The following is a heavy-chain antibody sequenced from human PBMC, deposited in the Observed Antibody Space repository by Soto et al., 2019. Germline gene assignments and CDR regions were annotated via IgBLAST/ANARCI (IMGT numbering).Heavy chain of an antibody. CDR2: IYPGDSDT. D-gene: IGHD2-21*02. J-gene: IGHJ3*02. CDR3: ARKRVVPAIRGAFDI. Sequence: GESLKISCKGSGYSFTSYWIGWVRQMPGKGLEWMGIIYPGDSDTRYSPSFQGQVTISADKSISTAYLQWSSLKASDTAMYYCARKRVVPAIRGAFDIWGQGTMVTVSS. CDR1: GYSFTSYW. V-gene: IGHV5-51*01.